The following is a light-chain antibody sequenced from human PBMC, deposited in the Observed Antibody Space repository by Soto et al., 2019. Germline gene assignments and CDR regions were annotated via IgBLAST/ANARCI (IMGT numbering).Light chain of an antibody. CDR2: DAS. CDR3: QQYHVFWT. Sequence: DIQMTQSPSILSASVGDRVTITCRASQSVSSWLAWYQQRPGQAPKLLIYDASTLTSGVPSRFSGSGSGTEFTLTISRLQPEDFATYYCQQYHVFWTFGQGTKVEIK. CDR1: QSVSSW. J-gene: IGKJ1*01. V-gene: IGKV1-5*01.